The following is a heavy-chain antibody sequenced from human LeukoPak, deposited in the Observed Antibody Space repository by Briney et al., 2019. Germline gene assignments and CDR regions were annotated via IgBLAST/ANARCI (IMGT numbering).Heavy chain of an antibody. CDR2: INPSGDST. CDR1: GYTFTSYY. V-gene: IGHV1-46*01. Sequence: ASVKVSCKASGYTFTSYYMHWVRQAPGQGLEWMGIINPSGDSTSYAQKFQGRVTMTRDTSTSTVYMELSSLRSEDTAVYYCARGSSTSSYYYYGMDVWGQGTTVTVSS. D-gene: IGHD2-2*01. J-gene: IGHJ6*02. CDR3: ARGSSTSSYYYYGMDV.